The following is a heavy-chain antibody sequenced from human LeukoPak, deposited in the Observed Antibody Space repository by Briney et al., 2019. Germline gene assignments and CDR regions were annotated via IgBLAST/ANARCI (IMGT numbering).Heavy chain of an antibody. D-gene: IGHD6-13*01. CDR3: ARHWAAVEGY. CDR2: IYYSGST. J-gene: IGHJ4*02. Sequence: SETLSLTXTVSGGSISSSSYYWGWISQPPGKGLEWIGSIYYSGSTYYNPSLKSRVTISVDTSKNQFSLKLSSVTAADTAVYYCARHWAAVEGYWGQGTLVTVSS. CDR1: GGSISSSSYY. V-gene: IGHV4-39*01.